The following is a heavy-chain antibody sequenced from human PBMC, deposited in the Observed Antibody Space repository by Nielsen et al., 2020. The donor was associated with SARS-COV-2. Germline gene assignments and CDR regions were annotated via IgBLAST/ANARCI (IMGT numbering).Heavy chain of an antibody. V-gene: IGHV1-8*01. D-gene: IGHD3-9*01. CDR2: MNPNSGNT. CDR3: ARSDISKKYYFDY. CDR1: GYTFTSYD. Sequence: ASVKVSCKASGYTFTSYDINWVRQATGQGLEWMGWMNPNSGNTGYAQKFQGRVTMTRNTSISTAYMELSSLRSEDTAVYYCARSDISKKYYFDYWGQGTLVTVSS. J-gene: IGHJ4*02.